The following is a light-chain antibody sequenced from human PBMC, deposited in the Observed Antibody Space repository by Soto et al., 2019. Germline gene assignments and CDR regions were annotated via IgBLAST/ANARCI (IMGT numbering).Light chain of an antibody. CDR3: QHSYSTPPLT. CDR2: AAS. CDR1: QSISSY. Sequence: DIQMTQSPSSLSASVGDRVTITCRASQSISSYLNWYQQKPGKAPKLLIYAASSFQSGVPSRFSGSGSGTDFTLTISSLQPEDYATYYCQHSYSTPPLTFGGGTKVEIK. V-gene: IGKV1-39*01. J-gene: IGKJ4*01.